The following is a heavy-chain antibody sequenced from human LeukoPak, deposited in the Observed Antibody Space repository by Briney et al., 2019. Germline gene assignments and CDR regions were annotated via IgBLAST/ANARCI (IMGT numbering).Heavy chain of an antibody. V-gene: IGHV1-69*05. CDR3: ARAAYCGGDCYLFDY. CDR1: GGTFSSYA. Sequence: SVKVSCKASGGTFSSYAISWVRQAPRQGLEWMGGIIPIFGTANYAQKFQGRVTITTDESTSTAYMELSSLRSEDTAVYYCARAAYCGGDCYLFDYWGQGTLVTVSS. CDR2: IIPIFGTA. D-gene: IGHD2-21*02. J-gene: IGHJ4*02.